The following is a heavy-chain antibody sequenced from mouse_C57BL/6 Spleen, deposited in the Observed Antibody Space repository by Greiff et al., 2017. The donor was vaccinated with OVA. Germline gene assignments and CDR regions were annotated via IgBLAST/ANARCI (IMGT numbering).Heavy chain of an antibody. J-gene: IGHJ2*01. CDR1: GYTFTSYW. CDR2: IDPSDSET. D-gene: IGHD3-2*02. CDR3: ARFAYSSGLDY. Sequence: QVQLKQPGAELVRPGSSVKLSCKASGYTFTSYWMHWVKQRPIQGLEWIGNIDPSDSETHYNQKFKDKATLTVDKSSSTAYMQLSSLTSEDSAVYYCARFAYSSGLDYWGQGTTLTVSS. V-gene: IGHV1-52*01.